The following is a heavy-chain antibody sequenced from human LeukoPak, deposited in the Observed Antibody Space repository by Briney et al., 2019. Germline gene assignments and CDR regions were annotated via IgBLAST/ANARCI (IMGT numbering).Heavy chain of an antibody. J-gene: IGHJ4*02. CDR1: GGSFSVYY. V-gene: IGHV4-34*01. D-gene: IGHD5-18*01. Sequence: SQTLSLTCAVYGGSFSVYYWSGIRQPPGKGREWIGEINHIGSTNYNPSLKGRVTISVDTSKNQFSLKLSSVTAADTAVYYCARCFKRGYSYGPPDYWGQGTLVTVSS. CDR2: INHIGST. CDR3: ARCFKRGYSYGPPDY.